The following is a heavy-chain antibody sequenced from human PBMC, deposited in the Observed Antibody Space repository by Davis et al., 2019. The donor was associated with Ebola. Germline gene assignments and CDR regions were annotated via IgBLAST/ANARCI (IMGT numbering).Heavy chain of an antibody. CDR1: GYTFTSYY. CDR3: ARESIVVVAATAKNYYYYGMDV. Sequence: ASVKVSCKASGYTFTSYYMHWVRQAPGQGLEWMGIINPSGGSTSYAQKFQGRVTMTRDTSTSTVYMEVGSLRSDDTAVYYCARESIVVVAATAKNYYYYGMDVWGKGTTVTVSS. CDR2: INPSGGST. J-gene: IGHJ6*04. V-gene: IGHV1-46*01. D-gene: IGHD2-15*01.